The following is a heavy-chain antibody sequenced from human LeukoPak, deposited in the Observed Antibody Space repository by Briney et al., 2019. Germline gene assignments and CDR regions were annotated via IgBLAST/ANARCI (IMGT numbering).Heavy chain of an antibody. J-gene: IGHJ4*02. CDR1: GGPISSYS. CDR3: ASADYDDYYIDF. V-gene: IGHV4-59*01. D-gene: IGHD4-17*01. CDR2: IYYSGMT. Sequence: SETLSLTCTVSGGPISSYSGSGFRQPPGKGLEWIGYIYYSGMTNYNPSLKSRVTISLDTSKNQFSLKLSSVTAADTAVYYCASADYDDYYIDFWGQGTLVTVSS.